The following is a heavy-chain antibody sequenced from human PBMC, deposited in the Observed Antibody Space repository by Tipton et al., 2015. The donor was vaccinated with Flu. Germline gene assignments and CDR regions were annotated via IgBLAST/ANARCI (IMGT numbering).Heavy chain of an antibody. D-gene: IGHD6-19*01. CDR2: IYYSGST. J-gene: IGHJ6*02. CDR1: GGSISSYY. CDR3: ARQGKGGWYPLYYYYGMDV. V-gene: IGHV4-59*08. Sequence: LRLSCTVSGGSISSYYWSWIRQPPGKGLEWIGYIYYSGSTNYNPSLKSRVTISVDTSKNQFSLKLSSVTAADTAVYYCARQGKGGWYPLYYYYGMDVWGQGTTVTVSS.